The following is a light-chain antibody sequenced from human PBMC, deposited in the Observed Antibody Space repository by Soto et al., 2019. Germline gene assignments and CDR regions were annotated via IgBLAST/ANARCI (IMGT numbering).Light chain of an antibody. Sequence: DIQMTQSPSTLSASVGDRVTSTCRASQSISSWLAWYQQKPGKAPKLLIYKASTLESGVPSNFSGSGSGTEFSLTISSLQPEDFATYDCQQYNAYPWTFGQGTKV. CDR2: KAS. CDR3: QQYNAYPWT. J-gene: IGKJ1*01. V-gene: IGKV1-5*03. CDR1: QSISSW.